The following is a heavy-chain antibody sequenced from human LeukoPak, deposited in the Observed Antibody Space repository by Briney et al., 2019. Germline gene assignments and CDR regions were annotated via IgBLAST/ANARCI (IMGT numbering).Heavy chain of an antibody. Sequence: GGSLRLSCAASGFTVSDNYMSWVRQAPGKGLEWVSVIYSGGTTYSADSVRGRFTISRDNSKNTLYLQMNSLRAEDTAVYYCARHDSWAGWFDPWGQGTLVTVSS. CDR1: GFTVSDNY. CDR2: IYSGGTT. D-gene: IGHD3-22*01. J-gene: IGHJ5*02. CDR3: ARHDSWAGWFDP. V-gene: IGHV3-53*01.